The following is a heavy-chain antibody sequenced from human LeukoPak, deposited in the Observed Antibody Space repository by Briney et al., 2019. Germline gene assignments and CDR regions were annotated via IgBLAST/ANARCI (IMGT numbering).Heavy chain of an antibody. D-gene: IGHD6-13*01. J-gene: IGHJ4*02. CDR2: ISSSSSYI. V-gene: IGHV3-21*01. CDR3: ARDGRGSSWASIDY. CDR1: GFTFSSYS. Sequence: PGGSLRLSCAASGFTFSSYSMNWVRQAPGKGLEWVSSISSSSSYIYYADSVKGRFTISRDNAKNSLYLRMNSLRAEDTAVYYCARDGRGSSWASIDYWGQGTLVTVSS.